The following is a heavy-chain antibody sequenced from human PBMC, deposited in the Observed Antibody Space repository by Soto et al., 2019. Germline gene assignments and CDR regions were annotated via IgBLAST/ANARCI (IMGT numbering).Heavy chain of an antibody. CDR2: IYYSGST. V-gene: IGHV4-39*01. CDR1: GGSISSSSYY. CDR3: ARQFPSSVARDY. Sequence: SETLSLTCTVSGGSISSSSYYWGWIRQPPGKGLEWIGSIYYSGSTYYNPSLKSRVTISVDTSKNQFSLKLSSVTAADTAVYYCARQFPSSVARDYWGQGTLVTVS. J-gene: IGHJ4*02. D-gene: IGHD2-15*01.